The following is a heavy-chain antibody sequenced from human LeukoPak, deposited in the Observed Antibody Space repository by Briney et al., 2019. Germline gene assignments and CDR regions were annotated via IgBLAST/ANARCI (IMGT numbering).Heavy chain of an antibody. CDR2: INAGNGNT. CDR3: ARGPRAAADDY. D-gene: IGHD6-13*01. J-gene: IGHJ4*02. Sequence: ASVKVSCKSSGYTFTSYAMHWVRQAPGQRLEWMRWINAGNGNTKYSQKFQGRVTITRDTSASTAYMELSSLRSEDTAVYYCARGPRAAADDYWGQGTLVTVSS. V-gene: IGHV1-3*01. CDR1: GYTFTSYA.